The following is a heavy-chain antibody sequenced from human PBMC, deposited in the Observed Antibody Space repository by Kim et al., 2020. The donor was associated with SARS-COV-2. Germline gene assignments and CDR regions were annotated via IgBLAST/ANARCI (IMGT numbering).Heavy chain of an antibody. CDR3: ARDTRNSGSSYYDYGMDV. Sequence: GGSLRLSCAASGFTFSSYWMSWVRQAPGKGLEWVANIKQDGSEKYYVDSVKGRFTISRDNAKNSVYLQMNSLRAEDTAVYYCARDTRNSGSSYYDYGMDVWGQGTTVTVSS. D-gene: IGHD6-19*01. CDR2: IKQDGSEK. V-gene: IGHV3-7*01. J-gene: IGHJ6*02. CDR1: GFTFSSYW.